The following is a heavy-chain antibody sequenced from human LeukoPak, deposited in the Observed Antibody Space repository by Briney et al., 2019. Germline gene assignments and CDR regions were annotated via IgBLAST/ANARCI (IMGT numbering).Heavy chain of an antibody. CDR2: IYYSGST. CDR1: GGSISSYY. J-gene: IGHJ4*02. D-gene: IGHD6-13*01. V-gene: IGHV4-59*12. Sequence: SETLSLTCTVSGGSISSYYWSWIRQPPGKGLEWIGYIYYSGSTNYNPSLKSRVTISVDTSKDQFSLKLSSVTAADTAVYYCAREIAAGTFRGYYFDYWGQGTLVTVSS. CDR3: AREIAAGTFRGYYFDY.